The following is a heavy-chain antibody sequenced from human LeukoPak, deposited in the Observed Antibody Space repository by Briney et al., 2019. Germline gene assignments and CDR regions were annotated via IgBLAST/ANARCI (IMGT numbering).Heavy chain of an antibody. CDR3: ARARFSLAGGSITYFYMDV. CDR1: GYTFSNYG. Sequence: ASVTVSCKASGYTFSNYGLTWVRQAPGQGLEWMGWISGYNGDTRYAQQFEGRVTMTTDTSTSTAYMELRSLTSNDTALYFCARARFSLAGGSITYFYMDVWDKGTTVTVSS. CDR2: ISGYNGDT. J-gene: IGHJ6*03. D-gene: IGHD3-10*01. V-gene: IGHV1-18*01.